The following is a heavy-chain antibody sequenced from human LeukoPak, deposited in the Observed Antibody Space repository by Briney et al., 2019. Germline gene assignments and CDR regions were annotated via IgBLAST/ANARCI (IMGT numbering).Heavy chain of an antibody. CDR1: GGSFSGYY. CDR2: LWTGGST. CDR3: AGRDY. J-gene: IGHJ4*02. Sequence: PSETLSLTCAVYGGSFSGYYWSWIRQPPGKGLEFVGYLWTGGSTNYNPSLKSRVTISRDTSKNQFSLKLSSVTAADTAVYYCAGRDYWGQGTLVTVSS. V-gene: IGHV4-4*09.